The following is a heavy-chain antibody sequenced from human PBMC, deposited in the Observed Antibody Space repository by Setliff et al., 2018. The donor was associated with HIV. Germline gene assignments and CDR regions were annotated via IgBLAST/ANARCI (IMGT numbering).Heavy chain of an antibody. V-gene: IGHV4-34*01. J-gene: IGHJ6*03. D-gene: IGHD6-13*01. CDR1: GGSFSGYF. CDR3: ARQGGFSSSYYPRNYVDV. CDR2: INHRGSA. Sequence: TSETLSLTCAVYGGSFSGYFWSWIRQSPGKGLEWIGEINHRGSANHNPSFKSRVIISVDTSKNQFSLKLSSVTAADTAVYYCARQGGFSSSYYPRNYVDVWGKGTTVTVSS.